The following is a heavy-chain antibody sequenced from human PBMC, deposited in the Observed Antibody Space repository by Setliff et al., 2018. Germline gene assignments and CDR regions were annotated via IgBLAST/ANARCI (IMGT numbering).Heavy chain of an antibody. J-gene: IGHJ6*03. D-gene: IGHD1-26*01. CDR3: ARERGGSYSYNYYYYYMDV. CDR1: GGTFSSYA. CDR2: IIPILGIA. Sequence: SVKVSCKASGGTFSSYAISWVRQAPGQGLEWMGGIIPILGIANYAQKFQGRVTITADKSTSTAYMERSSLRSEDTAVYYCARERGGSYSYNYYYYYMDVWGKGTTVTVSS. V-gene: IGHV1-69*10.